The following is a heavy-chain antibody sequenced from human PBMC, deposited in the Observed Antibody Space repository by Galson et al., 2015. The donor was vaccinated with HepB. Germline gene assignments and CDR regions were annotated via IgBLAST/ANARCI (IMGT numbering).Heavy chain of an antibody. CDR2: ISGSGGST. Sequence: SLRLSCAASGFTLSSYAMSWVRQAPGKGLEWVSAISGSGGSTYYADSVKGRFTISRDNSKNTLYLQMNSLRAEDTAVYYCAKAGERVTMVRGVIKEYYFDYWGQGTLVTVSS. CDR1: GFTLSSYA. D-gene: IGHD3-10*01. V-gene: IGHV3-23*01. CDR3: AKAGERVTMVRGVIKEYYFDY. J-gene: IGHJ4*02.